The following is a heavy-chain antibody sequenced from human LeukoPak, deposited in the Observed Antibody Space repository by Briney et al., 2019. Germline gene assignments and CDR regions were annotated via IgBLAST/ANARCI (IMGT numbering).Heavy chain of an antibody. CDR3: AKGKTYYYVSGSPYNWFDP. CDR2: ISGSGGST. D-gene: IGHD3-10*01. Sequence: GGSLRLSCAASGFTFSSYAMSWVRQAPGKGLEWVSAISGSGGSTYYADSVKGRFTISRDNSKNTLYLQMNSLRAEDTAVYYCAKGKTYYYVSGSPYNWFDPWSQGTLVTVSS. J-gene: IGHJ5*02. V-gene: IGHV3-23*01. CDR1: GFTFSSYA.